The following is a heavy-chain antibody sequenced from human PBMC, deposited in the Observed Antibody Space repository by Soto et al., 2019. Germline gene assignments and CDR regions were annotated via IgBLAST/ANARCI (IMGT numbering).Heavy chain of an antibody. Sequence: QVHLVESGGGVVQPGRSLRLSCAASGFTLSRYGMHWVRQAPGKGLEWVAVISFEGNTQYYADSVKGRFTISRDNSKDTLSLQIHSLRPADTAVYYCARGAEHQLLSRDYFYGMDVWGQGTTVSVSS. V-gene: IGHV3-30*05. CDR1: GFTLSRYG. CDR3: ARGAEHQLLSRDYFYGMDV. D-gene: IGHD2-2*01. J-gene: IGHJ6*02. CDR2: ISFEGNTQ.